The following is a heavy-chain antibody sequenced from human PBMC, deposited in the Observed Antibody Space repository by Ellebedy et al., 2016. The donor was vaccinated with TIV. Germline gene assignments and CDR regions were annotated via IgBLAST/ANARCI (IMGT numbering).Heavy chain of an antibody. CDR1: GFNVSSNY. J-gene: IGHJ4*02. CDR2: IKQDGSGI. CDR3: ARRYFDY. V-gene: IGHV3-7*01. Sequence: GESLKISCAASGFNVSSNYMSWVRQAPGKGLEWVANIKQDGSGIYYVDSVRGRFTISRDNAKNSLYLQMNSLRAEDTAVYYCARRYFDYWGQGTLVTVSS.